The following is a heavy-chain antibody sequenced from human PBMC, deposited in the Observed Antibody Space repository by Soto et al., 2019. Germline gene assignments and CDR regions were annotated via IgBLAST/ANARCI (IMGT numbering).Heavy chain of an antibody. J-gene: IGHJ6*04. Sequence: QVQLQESGPGLVKPSQTLSLTCTVSGGSISSGGYYWSWIRQHPGKGLEWIGYIYYSGSTYYNPSRKSRVTISVDTSKNQFSLKLSSVTAADTAVYYCARSPEGITMVRGGYYYYGMDVWGEGTTVTVSS. V-gene: IGHV4-31*03. CDR3: ARSPEGITMVRGGYYYYGMDV. CDR1: GGSISSGGYY. CDR2: IYYSGST. D-gene: IGHD3-10*01.